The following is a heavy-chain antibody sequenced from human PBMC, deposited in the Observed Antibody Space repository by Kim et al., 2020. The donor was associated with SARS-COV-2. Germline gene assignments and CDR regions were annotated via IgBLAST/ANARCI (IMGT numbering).Heavy chain of an antibody. Sequence: SVKVSCKASGGTFSSYAISWVRQAPGQGLEWMGGIIPIFGTANYAQKFQGRVTITADESTSTAYMELSSLRSEDTAVYYCARERFTMVRGVPAPDAFDIWGQGTMVTVSS. J-gene: IGHJ3*02. D-gene: IGHD3-10*01. CDR1: GGTFSSYA. CDR3: ARERFTMVRGVPAPDAFDI. V-gene: IGHV1-69*13. CDR2: IIPIFGTA.